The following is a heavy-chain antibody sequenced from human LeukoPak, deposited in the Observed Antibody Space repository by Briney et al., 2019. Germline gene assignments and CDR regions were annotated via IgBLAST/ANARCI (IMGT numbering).Heavy chain of an antibody. CDR2: IYSGGST. D-gene: IGHD2-15*01. Sequence: GGALRLSRAASGFSVSNNYMSWVRQAPGKGLEWVSSIYSGGSTYYADSVKGRFTISRDNSRNTLYLQMNSLRAEDTAVYYCARDHTLDYWGQGTLVTVSS. CDR3: ARDHTLDY. V-gene: IGHV3-66*02. J-gene: IGHJ4*02. CDR1: GFSVSNNY.